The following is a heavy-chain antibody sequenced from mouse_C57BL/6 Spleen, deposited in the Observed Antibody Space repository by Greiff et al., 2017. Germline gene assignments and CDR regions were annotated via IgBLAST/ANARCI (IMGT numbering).Heavy chain of an antibody. J-gene: IGHJ4*01. CDR1: GYTFTGYW. Sequence: VQLQQSGAELMKPGASVKLSCKATGYTFTGYWIEWVKQRPGHGLEWIGEILPGSGSTTYNEKFKGKATFTADTSSNTAYMQLSSLTTEDSAIYYCAIWRYYVDYYAMDYWGQGTSVTVSS. CDR3: AIWRYYVDYYAMDY. CDR2: ILPGSGST. V-gene: IGHV1-9*01. D-gene: IGHD1-1*01.